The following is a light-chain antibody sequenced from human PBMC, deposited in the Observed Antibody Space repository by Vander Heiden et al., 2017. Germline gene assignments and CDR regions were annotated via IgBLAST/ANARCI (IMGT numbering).Light chain of an antibody. CDR2: VNS. CDR1: SSNIGAGYD. J-gene: IGLJ2*01. CDR3: QSYDRSLAVI. Sequence: QSVLTQPPSVAGAPGQRVTIPCTGSSSNIGAGYDGHWYQQLTETSPKLLIYVNSNRPSGVPDRFSGSKSGPSASLAITGLQAEDEADYYCQSYDRSLAVIFGGGTKLTVL. V-gene: IGLV1-40*01.